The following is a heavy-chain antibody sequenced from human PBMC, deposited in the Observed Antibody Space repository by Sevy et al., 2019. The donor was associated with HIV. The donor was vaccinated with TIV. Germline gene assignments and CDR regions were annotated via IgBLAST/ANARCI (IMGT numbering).Heavy chain of an antibody. J-gene: IGHJ6*02. D-gene: IGHD2-15*01. V-gene: IGHV4-30-2*01. CDR1: GGSISSGGYS. Sequence: SETLSLTCAVSGGSISSGGYSWSWIRQPPGKGLEWIGYIYHSGSTYYNPSLKSRVTISVDRSKNQFSLKLSSVTAADTAVYYCARVVPGCSGDSCYLEFGGMDVWGQRTTVTVSS. CDR2: IYHSGST. CDR3: ARVVPGCSGDSCYLEFGGMDV.